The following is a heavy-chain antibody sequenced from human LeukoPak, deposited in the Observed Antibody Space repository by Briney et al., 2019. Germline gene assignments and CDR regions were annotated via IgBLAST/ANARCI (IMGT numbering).Heavy chain of an antibody. CDR2: IYYSGST. CDR1: GGSISSHY. V-gene: IGHV4-59*11. Sequence: SETLSLTCTVSGGSISSHYWTWIRQPPGKGLEWIGYIYYSGSTKYNPSLKSRVTISVDTSKNQFSLKLSSVTAADTAVHYCATGGLGGYSGYDYGYWGQGTLVTVSS. J-gene: IGHJ4*02. D-gene: IGHD5-12*01. CDR3: ATGGLGGYSGYDYGY.